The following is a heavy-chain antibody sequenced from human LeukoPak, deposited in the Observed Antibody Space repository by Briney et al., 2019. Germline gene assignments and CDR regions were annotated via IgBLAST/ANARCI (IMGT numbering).Heavy chain of an antibody. CDR2: ISAYNGNA. V-gene: IGHV1-18*01. CDR1: GYTFTSYG. D-gene: IGHD6-13*01. J-gene: IGHJ5*02. CDR3: ARDRRSWHIFTAGYNWFDP. Sequence: GASVKVSCKASGYTFTSYGISWVRQAPGQGLEWMGWISAYNGNANYAQKLQGRVTMTTDTSTSTAYMELRSLRSDDTAVYYCARDRRSWHIFTAGYNWFDPWGQGTLVTVSS.